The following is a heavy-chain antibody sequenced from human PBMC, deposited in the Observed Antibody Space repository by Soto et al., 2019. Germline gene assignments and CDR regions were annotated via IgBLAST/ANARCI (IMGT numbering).Heavy chain of an antibody. V-gene: IGHV1-18*01. CDR2: ISAYNGNT. CDR3: ARVREQCLFDYYHGMDV. CDR1: GYTFTSYG. Sequence: ASVKVSCKASGYTFTSYGISWVRQAPGQGLEWMGWISAYNGNTNYAQKLQGRVTMTTDTSTSTGYMELRSLRSDDTAVYYCARVREQCLFDYYHGMDVWGQGTTVTSP. D-gene: IGHD6-19*01. J-gene: IGHJ6*02.